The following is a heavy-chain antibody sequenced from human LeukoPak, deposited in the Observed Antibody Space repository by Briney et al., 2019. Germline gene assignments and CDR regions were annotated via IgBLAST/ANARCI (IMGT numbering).Heavy chain of an antibody. J-gene: IGHJ3*02. CDR2: IRYGGSNK. D-gene: IGHD4-23*01. CDR3: ARDYGGNSRAFDI. Sequence: GGSLRLSCAASGFTFSSYGMHWVRQAPGKGLEWVAFIRYGGSNKYYADSVKGRFTISRDNSKNTLYLQMNSLRAEDTAVYYCARDYGGNSRAFDIWGQGTMVTVSS. CDR1: GFTFSSYG. V-gene: IGHV3-30*02.